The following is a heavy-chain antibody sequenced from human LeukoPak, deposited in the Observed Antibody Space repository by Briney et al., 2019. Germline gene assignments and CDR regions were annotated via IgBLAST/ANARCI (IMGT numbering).Heavy chain of an antibody. J-gene: IGHJ4*02. CDR1: GVTLSSYA. V-gene: IGHV3-23*01. CDR3: AKPYYDFWSGYSEYFFDY. Sequence: GGSLRLSCAASGVTLSSYAMSWVRQAPGKGLVWVSAISGSGGSTYYASSVKGRFTISRDNSKNTLYLQMNSLRAEDTAIYYCAKPYYDFWSGYSEYFFDYWGQGTLVTVSS. D-gene: IGHD3-3*01. CDR2: ISGSGGST.